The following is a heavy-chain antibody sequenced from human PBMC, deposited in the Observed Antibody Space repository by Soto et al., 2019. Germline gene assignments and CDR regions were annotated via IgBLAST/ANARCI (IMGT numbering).Heavy chain of an antibody. CDR1: GESFSGYY. Sequence: PSETLSLTCVVSGESFSGYYWSWIRQTPGMGLEWIGEVDHRGSTTYSPSLKNRASISIDSSKNLFSLELTSVTAADTALYFCARYEYGNSLYGVDVWGQGTRVTVSS. J-gene: IGHJ6*02. CDR2: VDHRGST. CDR3: ARYEYGNSLYGVDV. D-gene: IGHD1-7*01. V-gene: IGHV4-34*01.